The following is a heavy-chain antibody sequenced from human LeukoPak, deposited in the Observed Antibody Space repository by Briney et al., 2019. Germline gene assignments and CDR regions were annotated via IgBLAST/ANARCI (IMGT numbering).Heavy chain of an antibody. CDR2: IYTSGST. CDR3: ARRGPWPSFGYCSSTSCYGWFDP. CDR1: RGSISSGSYY. J-gene: IGHJ5*02. Sequence: PSETLSLTCTVSRGSISSGSYYWSWIRQPAGKGLEWIGRIYTSGSTNYNPSLKGRVTISVDTSKNQFSLNLSSVTAADTAVYYCARRGPWPSFGYCSSTSCYGWFDPWGQGTLVTVSS. V-gene: IGHV4-61*02. D-gene: IGHD2-2*01.